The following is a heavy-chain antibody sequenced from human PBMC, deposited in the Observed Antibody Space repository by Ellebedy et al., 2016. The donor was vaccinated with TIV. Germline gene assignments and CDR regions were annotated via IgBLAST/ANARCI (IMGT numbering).Heavy chain of an antibody. Sequence: AASVKVSCRASAGTFSTYGISWVRQAPGQGLEWRGWISAYNGNTNYAQMRQGRVTMTTDKFTSTAYMELRSLRSDDTAVNYCARYCNSTTCANWFDPWGQGTLVTVSS. CDR2: ISAYNGNT. D-gene: IGHD2-2*01. J-gene: IGHJ5*02. V-gene: IGHV1-18*01. CDR3: ARYCNSTTCANWFDP. CDR1: AGTFSTYG.